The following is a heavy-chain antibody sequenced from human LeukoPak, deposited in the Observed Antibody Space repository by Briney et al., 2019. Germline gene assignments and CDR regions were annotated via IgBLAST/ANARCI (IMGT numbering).Heavy chain of an antibody. CDR2: IPYDGSNK. CDR3: AKGQVGATGAFYFNY. Sequence: GGSLRLSCAASGFIFSSYGMHWVRQAPGKGLEWVAFIPYDGSNKYYVDSVKGRFTISRDNSKNTLFLQINSLRAEDTAVYFCAKGQVGATGAFYFNYWGQGTLVTVSS. CDR1: GFIFSSYG. D-gene: IGHD1-26*01. J-gene: IGHJ4*02. V-gene: IGHV3-30*02.